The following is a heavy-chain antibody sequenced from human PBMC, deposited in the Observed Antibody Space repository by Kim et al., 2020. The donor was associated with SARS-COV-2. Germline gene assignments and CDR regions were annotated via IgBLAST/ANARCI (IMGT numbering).Heavy chain of an antibody. V-gene: IGHV1-18*01. Sequence: QTVQGRVTMTTDTSTSTAYMELRSLRSDDTAVYYCARDWGYYDMPYGMDVWGQGTTVTVSS. D-gene: IGHD3-16*01. CDR3: ARDWGYYDMPYGMDV. J-gene: IGHJ6*02.